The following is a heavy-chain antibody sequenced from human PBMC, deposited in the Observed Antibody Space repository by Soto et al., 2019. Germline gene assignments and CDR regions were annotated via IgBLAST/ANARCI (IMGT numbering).Heavy chain of an antibody. CDR3: ARETVSGATRPNAFDI. D-gene: IGHD3-10*01. V-gene: IGHV3-66*01. CDR1: GFTVSSSY. J-gene: IGHJ3*02. CDR2: IFGGSST. Sequence: EVQLVESGGGLVQPGGSLRLSCAASGFTVSSSYMTWVRQAPGKGLEWVSIIFGGSSTYYADSVKGRFTISRDNSRNTQYLQMNRLRAEDTAVYYCARETVSGATRPNAFDIWGQGTTVTVSS.